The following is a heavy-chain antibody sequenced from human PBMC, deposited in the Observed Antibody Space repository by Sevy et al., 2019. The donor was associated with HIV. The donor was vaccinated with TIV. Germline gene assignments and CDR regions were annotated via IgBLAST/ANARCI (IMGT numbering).Heavy chain of an antibody. CDR3: ARDLISGSYSQSLDY. J-gene: IGHJ4*02. V-gene: IGHV3-30*04. Sequence: GGSLRLCCAASGFNFGSHAMHWVRQAPGKGLDWVAVISSDGNSQYSADSVKGRFTISRDNSKNTLYLQMDSLRVEDTAVYYCARDLISGSYSQSLDYWGQGTLVTVSS. CDR1: GFNFGSHA. D-gene: IGHD1-26*01. CDR2: ISSDGNSQ.